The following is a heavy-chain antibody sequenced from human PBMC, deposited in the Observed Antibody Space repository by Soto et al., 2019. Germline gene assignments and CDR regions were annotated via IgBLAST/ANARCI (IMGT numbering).Heavy chain of an antibody. V-gene: IGHV4-38-2*01. J-gene: IGHJ6*02. CDR3: ARVDILTVYGCMDV. Sequence: SETLSLTCAVSGYSISSGYYWGWIRQPPGKGLEWIGYIYHTGSTFYNPSLKSRVTIFLDKSKSQFSLKLASVTAADTAVYYCARVDILTVYGCMDVWGQGTTVTVSS. CDR2: IYHTGST. D-gene: IGHD3-9*01. CDR1: GYSISSGYY.